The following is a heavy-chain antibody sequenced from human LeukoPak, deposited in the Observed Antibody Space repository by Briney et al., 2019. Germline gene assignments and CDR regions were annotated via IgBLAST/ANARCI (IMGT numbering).Heavy chain of an antibody. Sequence: GAPVKVSCKASGYTFSTYYMHWVRQAPGQGLEWMGIINPSGGSTTYAQKFQGRVTMTRDMSTSTFYMELSSLRSEDTAVYYCSRDRCSSTSCYNGYWFDPWGQGTLVTVSS. J-gene: IGHJ5*02. V-gene: IGHV1-46*01. CDR2: INPSGGST. CDR3: SRDRCSSTSCYNGYWFDP. D-gene: IGHD2-2*02. CDR1: GYTFSTYY.